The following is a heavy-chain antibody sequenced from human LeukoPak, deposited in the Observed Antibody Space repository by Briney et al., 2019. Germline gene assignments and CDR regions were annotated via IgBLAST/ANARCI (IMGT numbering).Heavy chain of an antibody. CDR3: VRYRDGEYDF. D-gene: IGHD4-17*01. Sequence: GGSLRLSCAGSGFIFSSHWMIWVRQAPGKGLEWVANIKQDGSEKYYVDSVKGRFTISRDNTKSSMYLEMNSLRAEDTALYYCVRYRDGEYDFWGQGSLVTVSS. CDR2: IKQDGSEK. CDR1: GFIFSSHW. J-gene: IGHJ4*02. V-gene: IGHV3-7*02.